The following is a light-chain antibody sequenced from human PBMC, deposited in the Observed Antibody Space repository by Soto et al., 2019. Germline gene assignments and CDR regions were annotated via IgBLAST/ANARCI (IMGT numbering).Light chain of an antibody. CDR1: QGISSY. V-gene: IGKV1-9*01. CDR3: QQLKSYPQT. Sequence: DIQLTQSPSFLSASVVDRVTITCRASQGISSYLAWYQKKPGKAPKLLMYAASTLQSGVPSRFSGSGSGTEFTLTISSLQLEDFATYYCQQLKSYPQTFGQGTKVDIK. CDR2: AAS. J-gene: IGKJ1*01.